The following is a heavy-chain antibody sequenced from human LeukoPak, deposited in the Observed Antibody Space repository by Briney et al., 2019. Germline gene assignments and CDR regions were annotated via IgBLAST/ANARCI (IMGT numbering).Heavy chain of an antibody. CDR3: ARGSSGRCDAFDI. CDR2: IYYSGST. Sequence: KPSETLSLTCTVSGGSISSSSYYWGWIRQPPGKGLEWIGSIYYSGSTYYNPSLKSRVTISVDTSKNQFSLKLSSVTDADTAVYYCARGSSGRCDAFDIWGQGTMVTVSS. CDR1: GGSISSSSYY. D-gene: IGHD6-19*01. V-gene: IGHV4-39*01. J-gene: IGHJ3*02.